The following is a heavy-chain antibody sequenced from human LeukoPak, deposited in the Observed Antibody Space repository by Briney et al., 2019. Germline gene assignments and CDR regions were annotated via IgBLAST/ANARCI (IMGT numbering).Heavy chain of an antibody. V-gene: IGHV3-30-3*01. D-gene: IGHD3-10*01. J-gene: IGHJ6*02. CDR1: GFTFSSYA. CDR2: ISYDGSNK. CDR3: AREQLLWFGELLLLGYGMDV. Sequence: GGSLRLSCAASGFTFSSYAMHWVRQAPGKGLEWVAVISYDGSNKYYADSVKGRFTISRDNSKNTLYLQMNSLRSEDTAVYYCAREQLLWFGELLLLGYGMDVWGQGTTVTVSS.